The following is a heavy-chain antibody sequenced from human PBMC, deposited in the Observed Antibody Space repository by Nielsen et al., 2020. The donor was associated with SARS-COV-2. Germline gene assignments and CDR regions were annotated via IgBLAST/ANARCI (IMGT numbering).Heavy chain of an antibody. Sequence: GESLKISCVGSGFSVSSNFMSWVRQAPGKGLEWVSVIYRGEKTYYADSVKGRFTISRHNASNTLYLQMDNLRLEDAAVYYCARGGSDYAIKAFDVWGQGTVVTVSS. J-gene: IGHJ3*01. CDR2: IYRGEKT. CDR3: ARGGSDYAIKAFDV. D-gene: IGHD4-17*01. CDR1: GFSVSSNF. V-gene: IGHV3-53*04.